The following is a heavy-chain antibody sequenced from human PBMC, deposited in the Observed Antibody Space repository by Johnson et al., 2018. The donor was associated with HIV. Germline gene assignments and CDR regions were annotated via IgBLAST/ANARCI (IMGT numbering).Heavy chain of an antibody. CDR3: ARAYTYGAFDI. D-gene: IGHD5-18*01. J-gene: IGHJ3*02. Sequence: VQLVESGGGLVKPGGSLRLSCAVSGFTFRNAWVSWVRQAPGKGLEWVSVISIGGSTYYADSVKGRFTISRDNSKNTLYLQMNSLRAEDTAIYYCARAYTYGAFDIWGQGTMVTVSS. CDR1: GFTFRNAW. V-gene: IGHV3-66*01. CDR2: ISIGGST.